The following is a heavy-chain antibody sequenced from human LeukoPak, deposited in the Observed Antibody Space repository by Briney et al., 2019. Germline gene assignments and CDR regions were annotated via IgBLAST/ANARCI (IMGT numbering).Heavy chain of an antibody. CDR3: AKGAGAAAAYGMDV. Sequence: GGSLRLSCAASGFTFSSYSMNWVRQAPGKGLEWVSYISSSSSTIYYADSVKGRFTISRDNAKDSLYMQMNRQRAEDTAVYYCAKGAGAAAAYGMDVWGQGTTVTVSS. CDR1: GFTFSSYS. CDR2: ISSSSSTI. D-gene: IGHD6-13*01. J-gene: IGHJ6*02. V-gene: IGHV3-48*01.